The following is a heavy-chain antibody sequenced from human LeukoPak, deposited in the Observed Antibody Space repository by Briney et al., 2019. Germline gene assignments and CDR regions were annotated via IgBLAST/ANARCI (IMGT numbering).Heavy chain of an antibody. CDR1: GYTFTSYY. Sequence: ASVKFSCKASGYTFTSYYMHWVRQAPGPGIEWRGIINSSGGSTSYAQKFQGRVTMTRDTSTSTDYMELSSLRSEDTAVYYCARGAITMVRGVIPGDYWGQGTLVTVSS. D-gene: IGHD3-10*01. CDR2: INSSGGST. J-gene: IGHJ4*02. CDR3: ARGAITMVRGVIPGDY. V-gene: IGHV1-46*01.